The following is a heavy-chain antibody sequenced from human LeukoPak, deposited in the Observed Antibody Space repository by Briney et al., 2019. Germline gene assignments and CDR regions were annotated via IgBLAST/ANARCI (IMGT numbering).Heavy chain of an antibody. J-gene: IGHJ4*02. CDR3: ALQGNWNRLRGYYFDY. V-gene: IGHV1-69*05. CDR1: GGTFSSYA. D-gene: IGHD1-1*01. Sequence: GASVKVSCKASGGTFSSYAISWVRQAPGQGLEWMGGIIPIFGTANYAQKFQGRVTITTDESTSTAYTELSSLRSEDTAVYYCALQGNWNRLRGYYFDYWGQGTLVTVSS. CDR2: IIPIFGTA.